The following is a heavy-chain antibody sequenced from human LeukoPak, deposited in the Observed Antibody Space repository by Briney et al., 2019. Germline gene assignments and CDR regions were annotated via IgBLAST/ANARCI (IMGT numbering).Heavy chain of an antibody. CDR3: ASQQDLEYSLSSGGYYFDY. Sequence: PGGSLTLSCAASGLNNKFWMSWVRQAPGKGLEWVANVKQDGSERYYVDSVKGRFTISRDNATISVSLQMNSLRAEDAGMYYCASQQDLEYSLSSGGYYFDYWGQGILVTVSS. J-gene: IGHJ4*02. V-gene: IGHV3-7*01. D-gene: IGHD2-15*01. CDR1: GLNNKFW. CDR2: VKQDGSER.